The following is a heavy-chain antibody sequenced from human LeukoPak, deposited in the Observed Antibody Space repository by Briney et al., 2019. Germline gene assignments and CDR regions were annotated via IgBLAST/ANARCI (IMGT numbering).Heavy chain of an antibody. V-gene: IGHV1-69*04. CDR1: GGTFSSYG. J-gene: IGHJ4*02. CDR3: ARERIVAKFLSY. CDR2: IIPILGIA. D-gene: IGHD5-12*01. Sequence: GSSVKVSCKASGGTFSSYGISWVRQAPGQGLEWMGRIIPILGIANYAQKFQGRVTITADKSTSAAHMELSNLRSEDTAVYYCARERIVAKFLSYWGQGTLVTVSS.